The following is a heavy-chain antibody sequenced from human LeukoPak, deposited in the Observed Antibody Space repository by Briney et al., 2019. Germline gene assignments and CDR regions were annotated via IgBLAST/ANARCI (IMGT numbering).Heavy chain of an antibody. V-gene: IGHV3-13*01. J-gene: IGHJ3*02. Sequence: GGSLRLSCAASGLTFSRHYMHWVRQVTGKGLEWVSAIGTLADTFYSDSVKGRFTISRENAKSSLYLQMSSLRAGDPAVYYCATGRSSGWSYAFDIWGQGTMVTVSS. D-gene: IGHD6-19*01. CDR1: GLTFSRHY. CDR3: ATGRSSGWSYAFDI. CDR2: IGTLADT.